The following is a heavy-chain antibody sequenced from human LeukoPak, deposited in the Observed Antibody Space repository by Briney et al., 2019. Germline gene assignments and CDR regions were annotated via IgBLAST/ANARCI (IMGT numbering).Heavy chain of an antibody. CDR2: IYYSGST. D-gene: IGHD1-1*01. Sequence: SETLSLTCTVSGGSISRSSYYWGWIRQPPGKGLEWIGSIYYSGSTYYNPSLKSRVTISVDTSKKQFSLKLTSVSAADTAVYYCAREETYNWFDGGVDYWGQGTLVTVSS. CDR3: AREETYNWFDGGVDY. J-gene: IGHJ4*02. V-gene: IGHV4-39*07. CDR1: GGSISRSSYY.